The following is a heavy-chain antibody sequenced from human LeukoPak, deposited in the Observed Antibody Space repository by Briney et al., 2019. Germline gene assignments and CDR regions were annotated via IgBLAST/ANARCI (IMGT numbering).Heavy chain of an antibody. D-gene: IGHD6-19*01. V-gene: IGHV1-46*01. J-gene: IGHJ4*02. Sequence: ASVKGSCKASGDTFTSHYMHWGRQGPGQRLEWMGIINPSGGSTSYAQKFQGRVTLTKDMFTSTVYMELEKLGSEGTAGFFCASTWYSSGWYGFDYWGQGTLVTVSS. CDR1: GDTFTSHY. CDR2: INPSGGST. CDR3: ASTWYSSGWYGFDY.